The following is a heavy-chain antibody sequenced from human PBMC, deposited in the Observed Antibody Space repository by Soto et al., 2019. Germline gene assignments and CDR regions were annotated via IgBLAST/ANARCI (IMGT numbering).Heavy chain of an antibody. CDR3: ARWDYDILAGYYKGLGY. J-gene: IGHJ4*02. Sequence: GESLKISCKGSGYSFTSYWIGWVRQMPGKGLEWMGIIYPGDSDTRYSPSFQGQVTISADKSISTAYLQWSSLKASDTAMYFCARWDYDILAGYYKGLGYWGQGTLVTVSS. CDR1: GYSFTSYW. D-gene: IGHD3-9*01. V-gene: IGHV5-51*01. CDR2: IYPGDSDT.